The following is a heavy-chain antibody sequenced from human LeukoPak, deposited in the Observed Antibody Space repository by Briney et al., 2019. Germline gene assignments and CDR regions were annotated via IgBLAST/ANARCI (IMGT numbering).Heavy chain of an antibody. J-gene: IGHJ4*02. CDR2: ITSSSSTI. CDR1: GFTFSNYN. Sequence: PGGSLRLSCAASGFTFSNYNMIWVRQAPGKGLECISYITSSSSTIHYADSVKGRFTISRDNAKKSLYLQMNSLRADDTAVYYCARVWGGYSGEDYWGQGTLVTVSS. CDR3: ARVWGGYSGEDY. D-gene: IGHD4-23*01. V-gene: IGHV3-48*01.